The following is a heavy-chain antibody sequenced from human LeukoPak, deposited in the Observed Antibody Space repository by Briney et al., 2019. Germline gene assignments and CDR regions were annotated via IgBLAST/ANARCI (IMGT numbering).Heavy chain of an antibody. J-gene: IGHJ6*02. D-gene: IGHD4-23*01. V-gene: IGHV3-53*01. CDR3: ARDNSMDV. CDR1: GFTFADYA. CDR2: IYSGGST. Sequence: GGSLRLSCAASGFTFADYAMHWVRQAPGKGLEWVSVIYSGGSTYYADSVKGRFTISRDNSKNTLYLQMNSLRAEDTAVYYCARDNSMDVWGRGTTVTVSS.